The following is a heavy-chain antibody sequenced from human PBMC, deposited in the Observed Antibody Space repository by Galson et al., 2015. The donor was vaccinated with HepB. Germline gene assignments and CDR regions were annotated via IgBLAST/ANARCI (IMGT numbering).Heavy chain of an antibody. V-gene: IGHV3-7*03. D-gene: IGHD5-18*01. Sequence: SLRLSCAASGFTYNNYWMSWVRQAPGRGLEWVANIKQDGSEKYYVDSVEGRFTVSRDNAKRTLYLDMNALSVEDTAVYYCARGGDTDVTSNFDSWGQVALVTVSS. CDR2: IKQDGSEK. J-gene: IGHJ4*02. CDR3: ARGGDTDVTSNFDS. CDR1: GFTYNNYW.